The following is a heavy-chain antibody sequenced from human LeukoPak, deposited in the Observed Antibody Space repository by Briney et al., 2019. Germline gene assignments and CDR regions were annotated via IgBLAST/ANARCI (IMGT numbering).Heavy chain of an antibody. CDR1: GFIFSNYA. V-gene: IGHV3-30*01. D-gene: IGHD3-3*01. Sequence: GGSLRLSCAASGFIFSNYAMHWVRQAPGKGLEWVAVISYDGSNKYYADSVKGRFTISRDNSKNTLYLQMNSLRAEDTAVYYCARDRQTYYDFWSGYYTGSYFDYWGQGTLVTVSS. J-gene: IGHJ4*02. CDR3: ARDRQTYYDFWSGYYTGSYFDY. CDR2: ISYDGSNK.